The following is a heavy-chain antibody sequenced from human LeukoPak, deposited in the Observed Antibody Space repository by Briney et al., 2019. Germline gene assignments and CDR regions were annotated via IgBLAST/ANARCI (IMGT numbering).Heavy chain of an antibody. CDR2: ISSSSNYI. CDR1: GFTFSSHS. CDR3: TKGTIWLPFDY. D-gene: IGHD5-18*01. Sequence: PGGSLRLSCAASGFTFSSHSMNWVRQAPGKGLEWVSSISSSSNYIYYADSVKGRFTISRDNSKNTLYLQMNSLRAEDTAVYYCTKGTIWLPFDYWGQGTLVTVSS. V-gene: IGHV3-21*04. J-gene: IGHJ4*02.